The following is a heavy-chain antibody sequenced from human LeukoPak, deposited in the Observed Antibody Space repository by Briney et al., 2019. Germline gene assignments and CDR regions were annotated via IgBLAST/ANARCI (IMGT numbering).Heavy chain of an antibody. D-gene: IGHD3-16*01. V-gene: IGHV3-74*01. J-gene: IGHJ4*02. Sequence: PGGSLRLSCAASGFTFISYWMHWVRQAPGKGLVWVSRINSDGSSTSYADSVKGRFTISRDNAKNTLYLQVNSLRAEDTAVYYCAREPSTFGFDYWGQGTLVTVSS. CDR2: INSDGSST. CDR3: AREPSTFGFDY. CDR1: GFTFISYW.